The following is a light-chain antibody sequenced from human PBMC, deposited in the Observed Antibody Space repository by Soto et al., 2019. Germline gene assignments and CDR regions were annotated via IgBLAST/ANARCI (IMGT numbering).Light chain of an antibody. V-gene: IGKV3-11*01. CDR2: DAS. CDR3: QQRSDWPSP. J-gene: IGKJ4*01. CDR1: QSVSSY. Sequence: EIVLTQSPATLSLSPGERATLSCRASQSVSSYLAWYQQKPGQAPRLLIYDASNRATGIPARFSGSGSGTDFTRTISSLEPDDFAVYYCQQRSDWPSPFGGRTKVQIK.